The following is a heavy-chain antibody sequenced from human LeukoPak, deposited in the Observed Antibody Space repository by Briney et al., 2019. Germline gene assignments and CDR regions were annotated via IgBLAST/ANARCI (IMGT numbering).Heavy chain of an antibody. Sequence: PGGSLRLSCAASGFTFSSYWMHWVRQAPGKGLVWVSRVNTDGRSTSYADSVKGRFTISRDNAKNTLYLQMNSLRAEDTAVYYCAKPYGSGYSYFESWGQGALVTVSS. V-gene: IGHV3-74*01. CDR2: VNTDGRST. D-gene: IGHD6-19*01. CDR1: GFTFSSYW. J-gene: IGHJ4*02. CDR3: AKPYGSGYSYFES.